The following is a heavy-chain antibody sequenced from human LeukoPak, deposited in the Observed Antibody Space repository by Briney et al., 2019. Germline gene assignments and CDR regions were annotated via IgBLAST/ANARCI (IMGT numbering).Heavy chain of an antibody. CDR2: IWYDGSNK. D-gene: IGHD3-22*01. J-gene: IGHJ4*02. CDR1: GFSFSSYS. Sequence: VKPGGSLRLSCAASGFSFSSYSMNWVRQAPGKGLEWVAVIWYDGSNKYYADSVKGRFTISRDNSKNTLYLQMNSLRAEDTAVYYCARDLTYYYDSSGYMGFDYWGQGTLVTVSS. CDR3: ARDLTYYYDSSGYMGFDY. V-gene: IGHV3-33*08.